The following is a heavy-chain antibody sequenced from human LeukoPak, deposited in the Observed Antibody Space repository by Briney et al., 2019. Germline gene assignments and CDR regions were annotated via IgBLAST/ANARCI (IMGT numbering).Heavy chain of an antibody. CDR3: ATSRMWYHFDY. J-gene: IGHJ4*02. CDR1: GLTFSDYY. CDR2: VSSSSTYT. V-gene: IGHV3-11*03. D-gene: IGHD2-15*01. Sequence: GGSLRLSCAASGLTFSDYYMSWIRQAPGKGLEWIAYVSSSSTYTNYAGSVKGRFTVSRDNAKNSVFLQMNSPRAEDTAIYYCATSRMWYHFDYLGQGTLVIVSS.